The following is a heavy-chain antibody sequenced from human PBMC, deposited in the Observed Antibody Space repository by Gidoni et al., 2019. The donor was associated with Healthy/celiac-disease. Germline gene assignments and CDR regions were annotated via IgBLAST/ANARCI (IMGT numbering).Heavy chain of an antibody. V-gene: IGHV3-23*01. CDR1: GFTFSSYA. CDR3: AKDFDYYESGGYSVDAFDI. Sequence: EVQLLESGGGLVQPGGSLRLSCAASGFTFSSYAMSWVRQAPGKGLEWVTAISGSGGSTYYADAVKGRFTISRDNSKNTLYLQMNSLRAEDTAVYYCAKDFDYYESGGYSVDAFDIWGQGTMVTVSS. D-gene: IGHD3-22*01. CDR2: ISGSGGST. J-gene: IGHJ3*02.